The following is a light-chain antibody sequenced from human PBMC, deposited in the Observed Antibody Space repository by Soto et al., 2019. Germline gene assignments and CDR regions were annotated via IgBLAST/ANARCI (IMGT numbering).Light chain of an antibody. V-gene: IGKV3D-20*02. CDR3: QQHSNWPPIT. Sequence: EIVLTQYPGTLSFFPGERSTLSCMAIRIVTNNYLSGHQQKPGQTPRLLTYGASSRATCIPDRFSGIGSGTDLTPTISSLEADDLAVSYCQQHSNWPPITVGQATRLEIK. CDR2: GAS. CDR1: RIVTNNY. J-gene: IGKJ5*01.